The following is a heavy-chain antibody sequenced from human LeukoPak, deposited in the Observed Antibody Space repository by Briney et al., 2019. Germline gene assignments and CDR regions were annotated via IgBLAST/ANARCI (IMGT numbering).Heavy chain of an antibody. CDR1: GFSFSSYS. CDR3: ARDRGYSFDI. CDR2: IGSSTSTT. J-gene: IGHJ3*02. D-gene: IGHD2-21*01. Sequence: PGGSLRLSCAASGFSFSSYSMNWVRQAPGKALEWVSYIGSSTSTTYYADSVKGRFTISRDNAKNSLYLQMNSLRAEDTAAYYCARDRGYSFDIWGQGTMVTVSS. V-gene: IGHV3-48*01.